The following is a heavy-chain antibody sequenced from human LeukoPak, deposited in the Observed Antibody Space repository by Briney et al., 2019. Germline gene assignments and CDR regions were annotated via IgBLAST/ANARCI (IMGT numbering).Heavy chain of an antibody. Sequence: SVQVSCEASGGTFSSYAISWVRQAPGQGLEWMGGIIPIFGTANYAQKFQGRVTITADEFTSTAYMELSSPRSEDTAVYYCARVAVAGPFDYWGQGTLVTVSS. V-gene: IGHV1-69*13. CDR2: IIPIFGTA. D-gene: IGHD6-19*01. J-gene: IGHJ4*02. CDR1: GGTFSSYA. CDR3: ARVAVAGPFDY.